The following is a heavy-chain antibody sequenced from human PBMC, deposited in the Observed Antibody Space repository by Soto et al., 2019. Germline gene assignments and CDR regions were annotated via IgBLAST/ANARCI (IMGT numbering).Heavy chain of an antibody. CDR3: AREYYYDSSGFDY. CDR1: GVSISSGGYY. V-gene: IGHV4-31*03. Sequence: SETLSLICTVSGVSISSGGYYWTWIRQHPQKGLEWIGHIYYSGSTYYNPSLKSRVTVSVDTSKNQFSLKLSSVTAADTAVYYCAREYYYDSSGFDYWGQGTQVTVSS. J-gene: IGHJ4*02. D-gene: IGHD3-22*01. CDR2: IYYSGST.